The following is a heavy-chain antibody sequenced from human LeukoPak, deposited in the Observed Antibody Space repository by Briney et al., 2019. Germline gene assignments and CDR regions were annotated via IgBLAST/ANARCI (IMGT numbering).Heavy chain of an antibody. CDR3: AKDREGSWFGESQGAFDI. CDR1: GFPLSCYG. D-gene: IGHD3-10*01. CDR2: IRYDGTNK. V-gene: IGHV3-30*02. Sequence: GGSPRLSCAASGFPLSCYGMPWVRQAPGQGLEGVAFIRYDGTNKYYADSVKGRFTISRDNSKNTLYLQMNSLRAEDTAVYYCAKDREGSWFGESQGAFDIWGQGTMHTVSS. J-gene: IGHJ3*02.